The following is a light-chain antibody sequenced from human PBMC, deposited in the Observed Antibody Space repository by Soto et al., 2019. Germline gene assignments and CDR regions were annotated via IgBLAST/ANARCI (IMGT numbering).Light chain of an antibody. Sequence: IVLTQSPATLSLSPRERATLSCRASQSVSSSLAWYQQKPGQAPRLLIYDAYNRATGITIRLSGSGSGTDFTLTISSLDPEDFAVYYCQQFGASPWTFGQGTQVDIK. J-gene: IGKJ1*01. CDR1: QSVSSS. CDR2: DAY. V-gene: IGKV3-11*01. CDR3: QQFGASPWT.